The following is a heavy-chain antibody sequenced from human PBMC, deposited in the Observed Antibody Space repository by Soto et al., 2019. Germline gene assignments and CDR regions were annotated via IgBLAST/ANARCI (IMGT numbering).Heavy chain of an antibody. CDR1: GYTFTSYG. Sequence: VASVKVSCKASGYTFTSYGISWVRQAPGQGLEWMGWISAYNGNTNYAQKLQGRVTMTTDTSTSTAYMELRSLRSDDTAVYYCASHSSGWYYFDYWGQGTLVTVSS. CDR2: ISAYNGNT. D-gene: IGHD6-19*01. CDR3: ASHSSGWYYFDY. J-gene: IGHJ4*02. V-gene: IGHV1-18*01.